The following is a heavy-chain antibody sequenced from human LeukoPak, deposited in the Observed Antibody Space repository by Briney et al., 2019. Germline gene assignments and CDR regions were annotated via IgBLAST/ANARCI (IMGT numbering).Heavy chain of an antibody. J-gene: IGHJ4*02. V-gene: IGHV4-34*01. D-gene: IGHD6-19*01. Sequence: SETLSLTCAVYGGSFSGYYWSWIRQPPGKGLEWIGEINHSGSTYYNPSLKSRVTISVDTSKNQFSLKLSSVTAADTAVYYCARLNHDSSGWTDYWGQGTLVTVSS. CDR1: GGSFSGYY. CDR2: INHSGST. CDR3: ARLNHDSSGWTDY.